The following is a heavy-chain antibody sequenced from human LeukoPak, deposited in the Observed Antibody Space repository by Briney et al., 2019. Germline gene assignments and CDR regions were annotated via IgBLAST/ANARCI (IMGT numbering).Heavy chain of an antibody. CDR2: IYHSGST. D-gene: IGHD2-2*02. J-gene: IGHJ5*02. Sequence: SGTLSLTCAVSGGSISSSNWWSWVRQPPGKGLEWIGEIYHSGSTNYNPSLKSRVTISVDKSKSQFSLKLSSVTAADTAVYYCARVQYQLLYEGWFDPWGQGTLVTVSS. CDR1: GGSISSSNW. V-gene: IGHV4-4*02. CDR3: ARVQYQLLYEGWFDP.